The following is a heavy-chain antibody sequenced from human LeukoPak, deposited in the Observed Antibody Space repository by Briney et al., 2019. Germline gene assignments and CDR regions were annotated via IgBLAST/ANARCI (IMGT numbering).Heavy chain of an antibody. D-gene: IGHD5-12*01. CDR2: IYYSGST. V-gene: IGHV4-59*01. CDR1: GGSISNYY. Sequence: PSETLSLTCTVSGGSISNYYWSWIRQPPGKGLEWIGYIYYSGSTNYNPSLKSRVTISVDTSKNQFSLKLSSVTAADTAVYYCARRREGGYDPNDAFDIWGQGTMVTVSS. CDR3: ARRREGGYDPNDAFDI. J-gene: IGHJ3*02.